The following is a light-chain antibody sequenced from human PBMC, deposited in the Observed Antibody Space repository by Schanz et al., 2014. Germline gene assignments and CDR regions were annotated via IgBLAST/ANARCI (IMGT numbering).Light chain of an antibody. CDR3: QQYGGSPPYT. Sequence: EIALTQSPGTLPLSPGERATLSCRASQSGSDSFLAWYQQKPGQGPRLLIYGTSTRATGIPDRFSGSGSGTDFTLAISSLQSEDFAVYYCQQYGGSPPYTFGQGTKLEIK. J-gene: IGKJ2*01. V-gene: IGKV3-20*01. CDR2: GTS. CDR1: QSGSDSF.